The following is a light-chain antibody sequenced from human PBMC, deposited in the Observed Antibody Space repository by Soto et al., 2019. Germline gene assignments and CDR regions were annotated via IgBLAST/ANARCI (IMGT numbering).Light chain of an antibody. V-gene: IGKV3-15*01. Sequence: EIVLTQSPATLSVSPGERATLSCGASQSVSTNLAWYQQKPGQAPRLLIYGASTRATNIPGRFSGSGSGTDFTLIIDSLQSEDFAVYYCQQYNDWPPITFGQGTRLEIK. CDR1: QSVSTN. CDR2: GAS. CDR3: QQYNDWPPIT. J-gene: IGKJ5*01.